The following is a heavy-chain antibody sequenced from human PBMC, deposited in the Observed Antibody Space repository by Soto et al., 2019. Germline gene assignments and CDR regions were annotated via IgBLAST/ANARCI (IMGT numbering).Heavy chain of an antibody. CDR1: GDSFSNHY. CDR3: ARDRYFYDSRGYYRTLDS. Sequence: PSETLSLTCTISGDSFSNHYWTWIRQSPGKGLEGIGYIFHSGITDYNPSVKSRVTISIDKSRNLFSLNLTSVTAADTAVYYCARDRYFYDSRGYYRTLDSWGQGTLVTSPQ. CDR2: IFHSGIT. D-gene: IGHD3-22*01. V-gene: IGHV4-59*11. J-gene: IGHJ5*01.